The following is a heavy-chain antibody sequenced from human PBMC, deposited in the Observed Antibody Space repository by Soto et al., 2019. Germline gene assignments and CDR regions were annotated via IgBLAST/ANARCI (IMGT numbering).Heavy chain of an antibody. CDR1: GGSISSGGYY. V-gene: IGHV4-31*03. CDR2: IYYSGST. D-gene: IGHD3-3*01. J-gene: IGHJ5*02. CDR3: ARDFSYYDFWSGSPQNWFDP. Sequence: QVQLQESGPGLVKPSQTLSLTCTVSGGSISSGGYYWSWIRQHPGKGLEWIGYIYYSGSTYYNPSLKGRVTISVDTSKNQFSLKLSSVTAADTAVYYCARDFSYYDFWSGSPQNWFDPWGQGTLVTVSS.